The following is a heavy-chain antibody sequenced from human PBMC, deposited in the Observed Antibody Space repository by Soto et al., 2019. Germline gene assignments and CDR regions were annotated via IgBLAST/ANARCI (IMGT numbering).Heavy chain of an antibody. V-gene: IGHV4-34*01. CDR2: INHSGRA. D-gene: IGHD3-3*01. CDR3: ARARLRFLEWSYSAKGRFQYKGMDV. CDR1: GGSFSNYY. Sequence: KASETLSLTCAVYGGSFSNYYWTWIRQPPGKGLEWIGEINHSGRANYNPSLKSRVTISEDTSKNQFSLKLSSVTAADAAVYYCARARLRFLEWSYSAKGRFQYKGMDVWGQGTTVTVSS. J-gene: IGHJ6*02.